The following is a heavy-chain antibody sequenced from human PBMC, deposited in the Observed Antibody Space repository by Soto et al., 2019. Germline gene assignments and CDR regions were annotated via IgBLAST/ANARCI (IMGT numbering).Heavy chain of an antibody. D-gene: IGHD2-21*01. Sequence: ASVKFSCKASGYTFTSYDINWVRQATGQGLEWMGWMNPNSGNTGYAQKFQGRVTMTRNTSISTAYMELSSLRSEDTAVYYCARSPDLWFYYYYGMDVWGQGTTVTVSS. CDR1: GYTFTSYD. V-gene: IGHV1-8*01. CDR2: MNPNSGNT. J-gene: IGHJ6*02. CDR3: ARSPDLWFYYYYGMDV.